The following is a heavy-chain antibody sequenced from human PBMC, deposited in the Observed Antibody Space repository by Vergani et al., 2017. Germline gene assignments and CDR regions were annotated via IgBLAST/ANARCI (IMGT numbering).Heavy chain of an antibody. CDR2: IYYSGST. CDR3: ARVAGRAFDI. V-gene: IGHV4-59*01. Sequence: QVQLQESGPGLVKPSETLSLTCTVSGGSISSYYWSWIRQPPGKGLVWIGYIYYSGSTNYNPSLKSRVTISVDTSKNQFSLKLSSVTAADTAVYYCARVAGRAFDIWGQGTMVTVSS. CDR1: GGSISSYY. J-gene: IGHJ3*02.